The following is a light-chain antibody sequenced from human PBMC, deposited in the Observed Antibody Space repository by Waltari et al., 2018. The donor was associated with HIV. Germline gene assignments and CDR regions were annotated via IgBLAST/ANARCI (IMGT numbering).Light chain of an antibody. Sequence: QSALTQPPSASGSPGPSVTIPCPGTSSDVGNYNYVSWYQQHPGKAPKLMIYEVNKRPSGVPDRFSGSKSGNTASLTVSGLQAEDEAEYYCSSYAATNTLVFGGGTKVTVL. J-gene: IGLJ3*02. CDR3: SSYAATNTLV. CDR1: SSDVGNYNY. V-gene: IGLV2-8*01. CDR2: EVN.